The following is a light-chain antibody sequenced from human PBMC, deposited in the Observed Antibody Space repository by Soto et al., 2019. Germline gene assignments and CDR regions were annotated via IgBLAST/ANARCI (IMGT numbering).Light chain of an antibody. CDR3: CSNAGRNTFV. V-gene: IGLV2-23*02. J-gene: IGLJ2*01. Sequence: QSALTQPASVSGSPGQSITISCTGTSSDVGSYNLVSWYQQLPGEAPTLIIYEVTKRPSGISNRFSGSKSGNTASLTISGLQAEDEADYYCCSNAGRNTFVFGGGTKVTVL. CDR1: SSDVGSYNL. CDR2: EVT.